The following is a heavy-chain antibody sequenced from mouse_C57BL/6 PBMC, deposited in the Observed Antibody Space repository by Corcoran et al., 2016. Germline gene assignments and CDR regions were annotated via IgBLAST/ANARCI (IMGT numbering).Heavy chain of an antibody. Sequence: EVQLQQSGPELVKPGASVKIPCKASGYTFTDYNMDWVKQSHGKSLEWIGDINPNNGGTIYNQKFKGKATLTVDKSSSTAYMELRSLTSEDTAVYYCARDDYDVAYYAMDYWGQGTSVTVSS. CDR1: GYTFTDYN. CDR3: ARDDYDVAYYAMDY. CDR2: INPNNGGT. D-gene: IGHD2-4*01. V-gene: IGHV1-18*01. J-gene: IGHJ4*01.